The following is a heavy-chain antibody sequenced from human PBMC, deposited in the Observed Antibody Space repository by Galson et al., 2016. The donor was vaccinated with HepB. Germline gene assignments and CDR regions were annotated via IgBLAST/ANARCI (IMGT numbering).Heavy chain of an antibody. CDR3: ANLQVGAITKSFEI. Sequence: ETLSLTCNESGGSISNRSYFWAWIRQPPGEGLGWIATIYYSGKTYYSPSLQSRVPITVNTSKNQFSLILTSVSAADTAVYYFANLQVGAITKSFEIWGKGTRVTVSS. V-gene: IGHV4-39*01. D-gene: IGHD1-26*01. CDR2: IYYSGKT. J-gene: IGHJ3*02. CDR1: GGSISNRSYF.